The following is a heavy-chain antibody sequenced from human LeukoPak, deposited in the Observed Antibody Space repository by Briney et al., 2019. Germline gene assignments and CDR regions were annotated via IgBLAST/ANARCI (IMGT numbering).Heavy chain of an antibody. J-gene: IGHJ4*02. V-gene: IGHV1-2*06. CDR3: ARLGLHGSGTYYFFDY. CDR1: GQSLTGYF. Sequence: ASVKVSCKASGQSLTGYFIHWVRQAPGQGLEWVGRIGPNTGDTIYAQNFQGRVTVTSATSISTAYMELGRLTSDDTAVYFCARLGLHGSGTYYFFDYWGQGTLVTVSS. D-gene: IGHD3-10*01. CDR2: IGPNTGDT.